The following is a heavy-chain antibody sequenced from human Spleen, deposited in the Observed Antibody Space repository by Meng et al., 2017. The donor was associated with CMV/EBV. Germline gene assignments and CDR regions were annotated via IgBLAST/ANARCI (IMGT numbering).Heavy chain of an antibody. V-gene: IGHV4-38-2*02. J-gene: IGHJ4*02. D-gene: IGHD3-3*01. CDR3: ARGRGDDLWSGFYYYFDN. CDR2: IYKNEKT. CDR1: GYSISSGYY. Sequence: GSLRLSCSVSGYSISSGYYWSWIRQSPGKGLEWIGTIYKNEKTYYKSSVKSRVTISVDTSKNQFSLKLRSVTAADTATYFCARGRGDDLWSGFYYYFDNWGQGALVTVSS.